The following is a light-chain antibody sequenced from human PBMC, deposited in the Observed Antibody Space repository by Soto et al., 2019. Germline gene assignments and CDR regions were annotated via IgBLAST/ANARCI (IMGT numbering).Light chain of an antibody. J-gene: IGKJ2*01. Sequence: DIQMTQSPSTLSASVGDRVTITCRASQSISSWLAWYQQKPGKAPKLLIYDVSSFVSGVPSRFSGSGSRTGFTLTIRRLQPDVFATYYWQQYLYTFGQGTKLEIK. CDR2: DVS. V-gene: IGKV1-5*01. CDR3: QQYLYT. CDR1: QSISSW.